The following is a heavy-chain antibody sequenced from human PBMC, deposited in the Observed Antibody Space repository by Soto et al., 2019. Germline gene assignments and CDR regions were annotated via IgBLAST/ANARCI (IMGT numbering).Heavy chain of an antibody. J-gene: IGHJ4*02. CDR3: ARDCSGGSCYGGIDY. Sequence: ASVKVSCKASGYTFTSYGISWVRQAPGQGLEWMGWISAYNGNTNYAQKLQGRVTMTTDTSTSTAYMELRSLRSDDTAVYYCARDCSGGSCYGGIDYWGQGTLVTSPQ. CDR1: GYTFTSYG. D-gene: IGHD2-15*01. V-gene: IGHV1-18*01. CDR2: ISAYNGNT.